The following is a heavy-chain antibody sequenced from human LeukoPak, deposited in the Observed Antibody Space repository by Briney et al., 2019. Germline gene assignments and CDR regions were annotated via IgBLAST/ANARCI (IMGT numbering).Heavy chain of an antibody. V-gene: IGHV4-34*01. CDR1: GGSFSGYY. CDR2: VHHSGST. CDR3: AIGYSGFDARGLDH. D-gene: IGHD5-12*01. Sequence: SETLSLTCGIYGGSFSGYYWSWIRQPPGKGLEWIGEVHHSGSTIYTPSLKSRVTISVDTSKNQFSLKLSSVTAADTAVYYCAIGYSGFDARGLDHLGQGTQVTDSS. J-gene: IGHJ4*02.